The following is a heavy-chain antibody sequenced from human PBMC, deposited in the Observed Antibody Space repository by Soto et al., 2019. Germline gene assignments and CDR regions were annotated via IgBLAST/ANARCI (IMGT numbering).Heavy chain of an antibody. V-gene: IGHV1-18*01. D-gene: IGHD3-3*01. Sequence: QVQLVQSGAEVKKPGASVKVSCKASGYTFTSYGIIWVRQAPGQGLEWMGWISAYNGNTNYAQKLQGRVTMTTDTSTSIAYMELRSLRSDDTAVYYCARDYDFWSGYYLAFDIWGQGTMITVSS. J-gene: IGHJ3*02. CDR2: ISAYNGNT. CDR3: ARDYDFWSGYYLAFDI. CDR1: GYTFTSYG.